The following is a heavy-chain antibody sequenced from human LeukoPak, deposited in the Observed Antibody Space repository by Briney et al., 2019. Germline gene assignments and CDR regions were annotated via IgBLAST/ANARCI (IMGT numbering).Heavy chain of an antibody. V-gene: IGHV4-59*12. Sequence: SETLSLTCTVSGGSISNYYWSWIRQPPGKGLEWIGYIYYSGSTNYNPSLKSRVTISVDTSKNQFSLKLSSVTAADTAVYYCARLKEGYYYYGMDVWGQGTTVTVSS. CDR2: IYYSGST. J-gene: IGHJ6*02. CDR1: GGSISNYY. CDR3: ARLKEGYYYYGMDV.